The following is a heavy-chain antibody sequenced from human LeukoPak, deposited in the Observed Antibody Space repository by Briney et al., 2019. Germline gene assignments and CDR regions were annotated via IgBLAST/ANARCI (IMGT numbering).Heavy chain of an antibody. D-gene: IGHD1-26*01. V-gene: IGHV3-23*01. J-gene: IGHJ3*02. CDR3: ARGGSYLSAFDI. Sequence: PGGSLRLSCAASGFTFSSYAMSWVRQAPGKGLEWVSAISGSGGSTYYADSVKGRFTISRDNSKNTLYPQMNSLRAEDTAVYYCARGGSYLSAFDIWGQGTMVTVSS. CDR1: GFTFSSYA. CDR2: ISGSGGST.